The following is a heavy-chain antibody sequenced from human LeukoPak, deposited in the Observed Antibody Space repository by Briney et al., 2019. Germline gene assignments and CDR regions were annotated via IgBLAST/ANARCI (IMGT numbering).Heavy chain of an antibody. D-gene: IGHD4-17*01. CDR3: VGGDYEPDYYYYYGMDV. V-gene: IGHV1-69*13. Sequence: GASVKVSCKASGYTFTSYDINWVGQATGQGLEWMGGIIPIFGTANYAQKFQGRVTITADESTSAAYMELSSLRSEDTAVYYCVGGDYEPDYYYYYGMDVWGQGTTVTVSS. CDR1: GYTFTSYD. CDR2: IIPIFGTA. J-gene: IGHJ6*02.